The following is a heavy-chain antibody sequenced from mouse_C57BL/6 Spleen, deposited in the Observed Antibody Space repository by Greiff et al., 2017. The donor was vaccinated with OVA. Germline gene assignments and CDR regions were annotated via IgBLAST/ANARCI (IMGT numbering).Heavy chain of an antibody. CDR2: IDPSDSYT. CDR3: ARYGNGDY. D-gene: IGHD2-1*01. V-gene: IGHV1-50*01. Sequence: QVQLQQPGAELVKPGASVKLSCKASGYTFTSYWMQWVKQRPGQGLEWIGEIDPSDSYTNYNQKFKGKATLPVDTSSSTAYMQLSSLTSEDSAVYYCARYGNGDYWGQGTTLTVSS. CDR1: GYTFTSYW. J-gene: IGHJ2*01.